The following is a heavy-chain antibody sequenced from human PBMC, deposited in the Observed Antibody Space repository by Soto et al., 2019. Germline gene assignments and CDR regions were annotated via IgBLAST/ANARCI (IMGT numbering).Heavy chain of an antibody. V-gene: IGHV3-30*18. J-gene: IGHJ5*02. Sequence: QVQLVESGGGVVQPGRSLRLSCAASGFTFSSYGMNWVRQAPGKGLEWVADIADDGSNKYYTDAVKGRFTISRDNSKNTPHLQKNIMRAEDTAVYYCAKTPSRSWDLALNGFDPWGQGTLVTVSS. CDR2: IADDGSNK. D-gene: IGHD6-13*01. CDR1: GFTFSSYG. CDR3: AKTPSRSWDLALNGFDP.